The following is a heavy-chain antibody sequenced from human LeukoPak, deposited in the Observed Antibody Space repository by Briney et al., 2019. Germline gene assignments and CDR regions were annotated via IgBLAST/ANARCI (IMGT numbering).Heavy chain of an antibody. CDR2: ISPSGTVI. Sequence: GGSLRLSCSASGFIFTDYYMSWIRQAPGKGLEWVSYISPSGTVIYNGDSVKGRFTISRDNAKKSLYLQMKSLRAEDTAVYYCARDYNCWGQGTLVTVSS. J-gene: IGHJ4*02. CDR3: ARDYNC. V-gene: IGHV3-11*01. D-gene: IGHD3-10*01. CDR1: GFIFTDYY.